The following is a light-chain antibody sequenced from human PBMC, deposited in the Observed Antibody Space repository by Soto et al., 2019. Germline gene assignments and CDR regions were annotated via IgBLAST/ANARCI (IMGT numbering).Light chain of an antibody. J-gene: IGKJ1*01. Sequence: DIQMPQSPSTLSASVGDRVTITCRASQSISSWLAWYQQKPGKAPKLLIYDASSLERGVPSRFSGSGSGTEFTPTSSSLQPDDFATYYCQHSGTFGQGTKVEIK. CDR3: QHSGT. CDR2: DAS. CDR1: QSISSW. V-gene: IGKV1-5*01.